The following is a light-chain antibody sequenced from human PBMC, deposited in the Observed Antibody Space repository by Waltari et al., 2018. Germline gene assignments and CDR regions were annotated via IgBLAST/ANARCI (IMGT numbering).Light chain of an antibody. Sequence: QSALTQPPSASGSPGQSVAISCTGTSNDVGGYNYVSWYQQHPGKAPKLMIYEVNKRPSGVPDRFSGSKSGNTASLTVSGLQAEDEADYYCSSYAGSNNFWVFGGGTKLTVL. CDR2: EVN. CDR1: SNDVGGYNY. CDR3: SSYAGSNNFWV. J-gene: IGLJ3*02. V-gene: IGLV2-8*01.